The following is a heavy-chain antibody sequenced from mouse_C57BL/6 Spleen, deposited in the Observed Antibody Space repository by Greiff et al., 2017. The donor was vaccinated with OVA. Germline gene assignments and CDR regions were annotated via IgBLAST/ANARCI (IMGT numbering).Heavy chain of an antibody. CDR2: INPGSGGT. CDR3: ARSRLPNWDEYVDV. V-gene: IGHV1-54*01. CDR1: GYAFTNYL. Sequence: QVQLQQSGAELVRPGTSVKVSCKASGYAFTNYLIEWVKQRPGQGLEWIGVINPGSGGTNYNEKFKGKATLTADKSSSTAYMQLSSLTSEDSAVYFCARSRLPNWDEYVDVWGTGTTVTVSS. D-gene: IGHD4-1*01. J-gene: IGHJ1*03.